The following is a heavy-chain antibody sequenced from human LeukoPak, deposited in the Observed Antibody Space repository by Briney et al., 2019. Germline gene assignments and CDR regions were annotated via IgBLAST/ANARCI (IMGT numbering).Heavy chain of an antibody. CDR3: ARGDQWRAGGPTTQGFYYYGMDV. CDR1: GYTVSDKP. CDR2: IYSDGST. Sequence: GGSLRLSCAASGYTVSDKPMTWVRQAAGKGLEWVSVIYSDGSTYYSESVKGRFYISRDNSMNRLYLQMNSLRVEDTAVYFCARGDQWRAGGPTTQGFYYYGMDVWGPGTTV. J-gene: IGHJ6*02. D-gene: IGHD6-19*01. V-gene: IGHV3-66*01.